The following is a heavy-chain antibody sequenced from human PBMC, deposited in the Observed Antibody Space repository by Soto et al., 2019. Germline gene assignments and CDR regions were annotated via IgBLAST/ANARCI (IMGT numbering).Heavy chain of an antibody. CDR2: IYTSGST. D-gene: IGHD2-2*01. V-gene: IGHV4-4*07. J-gene: IGHJ4*02. CDR3: ARACSSNSCYDVFDY. CDR1: GASISSYD. Sequence: AETLSLTFTVSGASISSYDWSWIRQTAGKGLEWIGRIYTSGSTNYNPSLKSRVTMSVDTSKNQFSLKLSSVTAADTAVYYCARACSSNSCYDVFDYWGQGTLVTVSS.